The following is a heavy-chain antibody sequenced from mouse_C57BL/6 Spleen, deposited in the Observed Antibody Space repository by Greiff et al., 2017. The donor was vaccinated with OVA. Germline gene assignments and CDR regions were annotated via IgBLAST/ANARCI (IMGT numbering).Heavy chain of an antibody. CDR1: GYTFTAYY. J-gene: IGHJ2*01. CDR2: IYPGSGNT. V-gene: IGHV1-76*01. D-gene: IGHD3-3*01. Sequence: VQLQESGAELVRPGASVKLSCKASGYTFTAYYINWVKQRPGQGLEWIARIYPGSGNTYYNEKFKGKATLTAEKSSSTAYMQLSSLTSEDSAVYFCARSEGPGFDYWGQGTTLTVSS. CDR3: ARSEGPGFDY.